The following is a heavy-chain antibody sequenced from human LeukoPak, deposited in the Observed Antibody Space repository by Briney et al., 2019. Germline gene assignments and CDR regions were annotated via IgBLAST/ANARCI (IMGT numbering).Heavy chain of an antibody. Sequence: GSLRLSCAASGFTFSSYSMNWVRQAPGKGLEWVSSISSSSSYIYYADSVKGRFTISRDNAKNSLYLQMNSLRAEDTAVYYCARDNLSSGWFDYWGQGTLVTVSS. CDR3: ARDNLSSGWFDY. CDR2: ISSSSSYI. CDR1: GFTFSSYS. V-gene: IGHV3-21*01. J-gene: IGHJ4*02. D-gene: IGHD6-19*01.